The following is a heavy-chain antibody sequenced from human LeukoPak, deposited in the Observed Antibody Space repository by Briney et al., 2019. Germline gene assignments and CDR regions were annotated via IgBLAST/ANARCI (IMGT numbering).Heavy chain of an antibody. Sequence: ASVKVSCKVSGYTLTELSMHWVRQPPGKGLEWMGGFDPEAGETIYAQKLQGRVTMTTDTSTSTAYMELRSLRSDDTAVYYCAAGYCTNGVCYSGSYAFDIWGQGTMVTVSS. J-gene: IGHJ3*02. CDR3: AAGYCTNGVCYSGSYAFDI. CDR1: GYTLTELS. CDR2: FDPEAGET. V-gene: IGHV1-24*01. D-gene: IGHD2-8*01.